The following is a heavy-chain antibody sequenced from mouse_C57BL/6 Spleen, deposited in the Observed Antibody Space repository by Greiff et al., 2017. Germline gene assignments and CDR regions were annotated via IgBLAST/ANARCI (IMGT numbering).Heavy chain of an antibody. D-gene: IGHD3-3*01. CDR3: ARGGPGPYYFDY. CDR2: IYPGRGST. Sequence: VQLQQPGAEFVKPGASVKMSCKASGYTFTSYWITWVKQRPGPGLEWIGDIYPGRGSTSYTEKFKSKATLTVDTSSSTAYKQLSSLTSEDSAVDYCARGGPGPYYFDYWGQGTTRTVSS. V-gene: IGHV1-55*01. CDR1: GYTFTSYW. J-gene: IGHJ2*01.